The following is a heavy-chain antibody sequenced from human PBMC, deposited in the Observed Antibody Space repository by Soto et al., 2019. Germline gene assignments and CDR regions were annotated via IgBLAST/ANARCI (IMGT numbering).Heavy chain of an antibody. Sequence: GGSLRLSCAASGFTFSSYAMHWVRQAPGKGLEWVAVISYDGSNKYYADSVKGRFTISRDNSKNTLYLQMNSLRAEDTAVYYCAREKHSGGWYNKYFCDYWGQGTLVTVSS. V-gene: IGHV3-30-3*01. CDR3: AREKHSGGWYNKYFCDY. J-gene: IGHJ4*02. CDR2: ISYDGSNK. CDR1: GFTFSSYA. D-gene: IGHD6-19*01.